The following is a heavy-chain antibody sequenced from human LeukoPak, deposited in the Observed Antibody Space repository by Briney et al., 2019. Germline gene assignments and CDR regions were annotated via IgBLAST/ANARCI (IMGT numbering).Heavy chain of an antibody. V-gene: IGHV3-74*01. CDR3: AKDQAQYYYGSGSYSIL. J-gene: IGHJ4*02. CDR2: INSDGSST. CDR1: GFTFSSYW. Sequence: GGSLRLSCAASGFTFSSYWMHWVRQAPGKGLVWVSRINSDGSSTSYADSVKGRFTISRDNAKNTLYLQMNSLRAEDTAVYYCAKDQAQYYYGSGSYSILWGQGTLVTVSS. D-gene: IGHD3-10*01.